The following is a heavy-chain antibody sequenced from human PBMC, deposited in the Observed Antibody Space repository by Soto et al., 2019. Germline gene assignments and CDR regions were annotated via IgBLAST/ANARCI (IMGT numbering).Heavy chain of an antibody. CDR1: GYTFTSYG. D-gene: IGHD6-13*01. V-gene: IGHV1-18*01. CDR2: ISAYNGNT. Sequence: QVQLVQSGAEVKKPGASVKVSCKASGYTFTSYGISWVRQAPGQGLEWMGWISAYNGNTNYAQKLQGRDTMTTGTATSTACMERRSLRSDGTAVYYCARAWAAAGPFDYWGQGTLVTVSS. CDR3: ARAWAAAGPFDY. J-gene: IGHJ4*02.